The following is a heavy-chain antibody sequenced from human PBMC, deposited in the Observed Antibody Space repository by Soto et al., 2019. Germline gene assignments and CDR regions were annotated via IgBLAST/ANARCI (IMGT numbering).Heavy chain of an antibody. J-gene: IGHJ3*02. Sequence: PGGSLRLSCTASGFSFGDYAMSWFRQAPGKGLEWGGLIRDKAYGGTTEYAASVKGRFTISRDDSKSIAYMQMNSLKTEDTAVYYCARAIRYCTSSACYFAFDIWGQGTMVT. CDR3: ARAIRYCTSSACYFAFDI. CDR1: GFSFGDYA. D-gene: IGHD2-2*01. CDR2: IRDKAYGGTT. V-gene: IGHV3-49*03.